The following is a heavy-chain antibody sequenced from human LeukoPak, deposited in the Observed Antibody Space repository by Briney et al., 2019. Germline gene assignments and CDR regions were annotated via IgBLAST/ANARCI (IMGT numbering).Heavy chain of an antibody. CDR1: GGSFSGYY. J-gene: IGHJ3*02. V-gene: IGHV4-34*01. Sequence: KPSETLSLTCAVYGGSFSGYYWSWIRQPPGKGLEWIGEINRSGSTSYNPSLKSRVTISVDTSKNQFSLKLSSVTAADTAVYYCARGREDCGGDCYSVAFDIWGQGTMVTVSS. D-gene: IGHD2-21*02. CDR3: ARGREDCGGDCYSVAFDI. CDR2: INRSGST.